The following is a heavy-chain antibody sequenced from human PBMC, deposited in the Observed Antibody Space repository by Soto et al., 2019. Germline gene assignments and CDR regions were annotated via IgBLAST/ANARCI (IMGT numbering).Heavy chain of an antibody. V-gene: IGHV3-15*01. CDR3: SIHRYKVGLFAVVPYYYMDV. Sequence: EVQLVESGGGLVKPGGSLRLSCAPSGFTFSRAWMSWVRQAPGKGLEWLGRIKSTTDGGTIDYAAPVKGRFTISRDGSQNTLYLQMNRMTVEDTAVYSLSIHRYKVGLFAVVPYYYMDVWGKGTTVTVSS. D-gene: IGHD3-3*01. CDR1: GFTFSRAW. J-gene: IGHJ6*03. CDR2: IKSTTDGGTI.